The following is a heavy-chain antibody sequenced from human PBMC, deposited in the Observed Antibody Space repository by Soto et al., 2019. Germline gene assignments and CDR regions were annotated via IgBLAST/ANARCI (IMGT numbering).Heavy chain of an antibody. V-gene: IGHV3-33*01. CDR1: GFTFSSYG. J-gene: IGHJ4*02. CDR3: ARAMASFVY. CDR2: IWYDGSNK. D-gene: IGHD5-12*01. Sequence: QVQLVESGGGVVQPGRSLRLSCAASGFTFSSYGMHWVRQAPGKGLGWVAVIWYDGSNKYYADSVKGRVTISRDNSKKRLYVQMNSRRAEDTAVYYCARAMASFVYWGQGTLVTVSS.